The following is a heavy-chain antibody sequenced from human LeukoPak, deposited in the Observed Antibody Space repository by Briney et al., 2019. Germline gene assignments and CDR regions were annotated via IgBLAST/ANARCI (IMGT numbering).Heavy chain of an antibody. CDR2: FDPEDGET. D-gene: IGHD1-1*01. J-gene: IGHJ4*02. CDR1: GYTLTELS. CDR3: ATGPTGTTIDY. Sequence: GASVKVSCKVSGYTLTELSIHWVRQAPGKGLEWMGGFDPEDGETIYAQKFQGRVTVTEDTSTHTAYMEVSSLRSEDTAMYYCATGPTGTTIDYWGQGTLVTVSS. V-gene: IGHV1-24*01.